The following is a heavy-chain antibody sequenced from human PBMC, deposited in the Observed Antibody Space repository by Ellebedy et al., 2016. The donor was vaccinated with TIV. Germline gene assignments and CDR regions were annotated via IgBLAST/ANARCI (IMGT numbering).Heavy chain of an antibody. D-gene: IGHD5-24*01. CDR1: GFTFSSYA. CDR2: ISGSGGST. V-gene: IGHV3-23*01. J-gene: IGHJ4*02. CDR3: ARVGWPPEEMATITDY. Sequence: GEFLKISCAASGFTFSSYAMSWVRQAPGKGLEWVSAISGSGGSTYYADSVKGRFTISRDNSKNTLYLQMNSLRAEDTAVYYCARVGWPPEEMATITDYWGQGTLVTVSS.